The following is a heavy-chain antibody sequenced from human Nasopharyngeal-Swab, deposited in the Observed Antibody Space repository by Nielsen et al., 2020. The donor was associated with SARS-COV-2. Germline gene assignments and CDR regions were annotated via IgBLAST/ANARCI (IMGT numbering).Heavy chain of an antibody. CDR3: GTSAWHSFDH. J-gene: IGHJ4*02. CDR2: IKPDGSEK. D-gene: IGHD3-3*01. V-gene: IGHV3-7*02. CDR1: GFTFGSYW. Sequence: GESLKISCAASGFTFGSYWMTWVRQTPGRGLEWVAHIKPDGSEKYYLDSVKGRFTVSRDNAKNSVYLQMSSLRAEDTALYYCGTSAWHSFDHWGQGTLVTVSS.